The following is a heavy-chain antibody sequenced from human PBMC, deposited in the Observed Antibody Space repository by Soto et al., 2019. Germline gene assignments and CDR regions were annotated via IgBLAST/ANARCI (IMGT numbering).Heavy chain of an antibody. V-gene: IGHV1-18*01. J-gene: IGHJ4*02. CDR3: ARVRYYYDSSGPIDY. CDR2: ISAYNGNT. D-gene: IGHD3-22*01. Sequence: ASVQVSCKASGYIFTSYGISWVRQAPGQGLEWMGWISAYNGNTNYAQKLQGRVTMTTDTSTSTAYMELRSLRSDDTAVYYCARVRYYYDSSGPIDYWGQGTLVTVSS. CDR1: GYIFTSYG.